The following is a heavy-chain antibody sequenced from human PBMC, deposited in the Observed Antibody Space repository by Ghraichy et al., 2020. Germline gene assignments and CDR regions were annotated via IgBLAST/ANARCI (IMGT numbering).Heavy chain of an antibody. CDR2: ISYSGST. V-gene: IGHV4-61*01. CDR3: AREYGSSWYYFDY. Sequence: SETLSLACTVSGGSVSRGTYYWSWIRQPPGKGREWIGDISYSGSTNYNPSLKSRVTISVDTSKNQFSLKLSSVTAADTAVYYCAREYGSSWYYFDYWGQGTMVTVSS. CDR1: GGSVSRGTYY. D-gene: IGHD6-13*01. J-gene: IGHJ4*02.